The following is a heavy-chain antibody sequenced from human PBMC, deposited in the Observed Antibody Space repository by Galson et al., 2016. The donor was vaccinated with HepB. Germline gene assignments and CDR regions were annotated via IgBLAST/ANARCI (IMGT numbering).Heavy chain of an antibody. Sequence: SLRLSCAASGFTLSSYAMHWVRQAPGKGLEWVAVISYDGSSKYYADSVKGRFTISRDNSKNTLYLQMNSLRTEDTAVYYCARTIQLWSHYYYGLDVWGQGTTVTVSS. J-gene: IGHJ6*02. CDR3: ARTIQLWSHYYYGLDV. V-gene: IGHV3-30*04. CDR1: GFTLSSYA. CDR2: ISYDGSSK. D-gene: IGHD5-18*01.